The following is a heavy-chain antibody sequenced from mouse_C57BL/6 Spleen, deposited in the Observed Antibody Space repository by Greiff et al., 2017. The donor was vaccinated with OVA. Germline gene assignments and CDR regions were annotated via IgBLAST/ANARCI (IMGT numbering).Heavy chain of an antibody. CDR3: ARTSSHYAMDY. J-gene: IGHJ4*01. CDR1: GYTFTDYY. V-gene: IGHV1-76*01. CDR2: IYPGSGNT. Sequence: VKVVESGAELVRPGASVKLSCKASGYTFTDYYINWVKQRPGQGLEWIARIYPGSGNTYYNEKFKGKATLTAEKSSSTAYMQLSSLTSEDSAVYFCARTSSHYAMDYWGQGTSVTVSS. D-gene: IGHD1-1*01.